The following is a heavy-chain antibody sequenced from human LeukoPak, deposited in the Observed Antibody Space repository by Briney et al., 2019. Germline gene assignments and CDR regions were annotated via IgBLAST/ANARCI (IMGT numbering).Heavy chain of an antibody. D-gene: IGHD2-2*01. CDR2: ISVGDGNT. CDR3: ARGYSGVVPAAHPDF. CDR1: GYTFTTYA. V-gene: IGHV1-3*01. Sequence: GASVKVSCKASGYTFTTYAIHWVRQAPGQGLQWMGWISVGDGNTNYSQKFQGRVTLTRDTSASTAYKELTSLISEDTAVYYCARGYSGVVPAAHPDFWGQGTPVTVSS. J-gene: IGHJ4*02.